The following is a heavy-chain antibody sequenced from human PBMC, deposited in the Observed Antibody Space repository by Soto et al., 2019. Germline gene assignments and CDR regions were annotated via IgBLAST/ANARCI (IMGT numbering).Heavy chain of an antibody. CDR3: AGLDTSMVKTPGY. D-gene: IGHD5-18*01. V-gene: IGHV3-11*04. J-gene: IGHJ4*02. Sequence: LRLSCTASGFTFSDYYMSWIRQAPGKGLEWVSYIKRSGSAKYYADSVKGRFTISRDNAKNSLYLQMNSLRVEDTAVYYCAGLDTSMVKTPGYWGQGTLVTVSS. CDR2: IKRSGSAK. CDR1: GFTFSDYY.